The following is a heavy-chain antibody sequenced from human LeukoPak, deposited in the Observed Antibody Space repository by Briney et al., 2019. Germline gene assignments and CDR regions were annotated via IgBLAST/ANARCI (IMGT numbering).Heavy chain of an antibody. D-gene: IGHD3-3*01. CDR3: TRVRFWSGYNDLNIYGMDV. Sequence: GGSLRLSCAASGFTFSGSAMHWVRQASGKGLEWVGRIRSKANSYATAYAASVKGRFTISRDDSKNTAYLQMNSLKTEDTAVYYCTRVRFWSGYNDLNIYGMDVWGQGTTVTVSS. J-gene: IGHJ6*02. CDR2: IRSKANSYAT. CDR1: GFTFSGSA. V-gene: IGHV3-73*01.